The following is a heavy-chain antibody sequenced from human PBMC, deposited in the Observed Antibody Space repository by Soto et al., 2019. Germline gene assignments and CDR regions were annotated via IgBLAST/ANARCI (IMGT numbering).Heavy chain of an antibody. J-gene: IGHJ4*02. D-gene: IGHD5-18*01. CDR3: ERDSMDTAPPHLDY. Sequence: QVQLVESGGGVVQPGRSLRLSCAASGFTFSNYAMHWVRQAPGKGLEWVAVISYDGSNKYYADSVKGRFTISRDNSKNTLYLQMNSLRPEDTAVYFCERDSMDTAPPHLDYWGQGPLVTVSS. V-gene: IGHV3-30-3*01. CDR2: ISYDGSNK. CDR1: GFTFSNYA.